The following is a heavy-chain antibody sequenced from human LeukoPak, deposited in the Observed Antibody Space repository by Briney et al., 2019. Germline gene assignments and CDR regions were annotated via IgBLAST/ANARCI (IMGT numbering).Heavy chain of an antibody. CDR2: IYTSGST. CDR1: GGSISSGSYY. CDR3: ARGYFDSRGYSNPFDY. V-gene: IGHV4-61*02. J-gene: IGHJ4*02. Sequence: PSQTLSLTCTVSGGSISSGSYYWSWIRQPAGKGLEWIGRIYTSGSTNYNPSLESRVTMSVDRSKNQFSLKLTSVTAADTAVYYCARGYFDSRGYSNPFDYWGQGALVTVSS. D-gene: IGHD3-22*01.